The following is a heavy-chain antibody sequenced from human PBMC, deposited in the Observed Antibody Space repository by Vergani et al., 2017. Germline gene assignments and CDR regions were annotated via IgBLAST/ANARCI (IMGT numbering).Heavy chain of an antibody. D-gene: IGHD3-10*01. J-gene: IGHJ4*02. Sequence: QLHLQESGPGLVKPSETLSLTCTVSGGSITSSSYYWGWIRRPPGKGLEWIGNIYHSGGAYYNPSLKGRVTISVDTSKNQFSLEVTSVTAADTAIYVCASTGSFILRGVHWALWGQGTLVTVSS. CDR2: IYHSGGA. V-gene: IGHV4-39*01. CDR3: ASTGSFILRGVHWAL. CDR1: GGSITSSSYY.